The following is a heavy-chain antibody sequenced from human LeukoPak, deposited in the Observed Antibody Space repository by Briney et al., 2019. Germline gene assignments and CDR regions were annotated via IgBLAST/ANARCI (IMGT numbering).Heavy chain of an antibody. CDR1: GFTFSSYG. CDR2: ISYDGSNK. J-gene: IGHJ6*02. CDR3: ARSYSSAMEYYYYGMDV. Sequence: PGRSLRPSCAASGFTFSSYGMHWVRQAPGKGLEWVAVISYDGSNKYYADSVKGRFTISRDNSKNTLYLQMNSLRAEDTAVYYCARSYSSAMEYYYYGMDVWGQGTTVTVSS. V-gene: IGHV3-30*19. D-gene: IGHD6-19*01.